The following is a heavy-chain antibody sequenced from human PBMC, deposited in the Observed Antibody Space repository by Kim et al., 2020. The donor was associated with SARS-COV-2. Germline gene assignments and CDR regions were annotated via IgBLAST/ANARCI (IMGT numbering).Heavy chain of an antibody. CDR2: IYYTGDT. Sequence: SETLSLTCTVSGGSVSSSNYYWGWIRQPPGKWLEWIGNIYYTGDTYYNPSLKSRGTRSVDTSKNHFSLKLSSLTAADTAVYYCARLEYSSSSRLFDPWGQRTIVSVSA. CDR1: GGSVSSSNYY. D-gene: IGHD6-6*01. J-gene: IGHJ5*02. CDR3: ARLEYSSSSRLFDP. V-gene: IGHV4-39*02.